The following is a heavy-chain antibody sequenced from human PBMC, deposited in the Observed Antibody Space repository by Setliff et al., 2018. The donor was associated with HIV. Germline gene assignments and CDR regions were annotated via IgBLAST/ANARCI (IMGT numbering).Heavy chain of an antibody. Sequence: SETLSLTCTVSGGSISSYYWSWIRQPPGKGLEWVGYIYYSGSTYYNSSLKSRGTISVDTSKNQFSLKLSSVTAADTAVYYCARLSDDRYYYDSSGYRGFDIWGQGTMVTVS. D-gene: IGHD3-22*01. J-gene: IGHJ3*02. CDR2: IYYSGST. CDR1: GGSISSYY. CDR3: ARLSDDRYYYDSSGYRGFDI. V-gene: IGHV4-59*08.